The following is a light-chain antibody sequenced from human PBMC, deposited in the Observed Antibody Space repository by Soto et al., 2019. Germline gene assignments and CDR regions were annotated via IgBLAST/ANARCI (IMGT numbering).Light chain of an antibody. CDR1: QSVDSN. CDR3: QEYNNWPPWT. Sequence: EIVVTQSPATLSVSPGERATLSCRASQSVDSNLAWYQQRPGQAPRRLIYGASTRAAGVPARFSGSGSGTGFTLTISSLQSEDFAVYYCQEYNNWPPWTFGQGTKVEI. CDR2: GAS. V-gene: IGKV3-15*01. J-gene: IGKJ1*01.